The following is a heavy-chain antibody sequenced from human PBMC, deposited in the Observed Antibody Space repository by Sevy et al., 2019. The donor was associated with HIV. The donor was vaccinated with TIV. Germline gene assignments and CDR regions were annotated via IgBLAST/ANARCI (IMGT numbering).Heavy chain of an antibody. J-gene: IGHJ4*02. CDR3: AKDVPDQSWYDDFWSGSPCFDY. CDR1: GFTFGNYA. CDR2: MSGRGGST. D-gene: IGHD3-3*01. V-gene: IGHV3-23*01. Sequence: GGSLRLSCAASGFTFGNYAMSWVRQAPWKGLEWVSGMSGRGGSTDYADSVKGRFTISRDNSKNTLYLQMNSLRAEDTAIYYCAKDVPDQSWYDDFWSGSPCFDYWGRGTLVTVSS.